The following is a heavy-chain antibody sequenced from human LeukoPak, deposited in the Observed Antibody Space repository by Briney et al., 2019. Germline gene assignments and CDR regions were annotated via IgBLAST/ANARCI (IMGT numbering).Heavy chain of an antibody. Sequence: GGSLRLSCAASGFTFSTYAMSWVRQAPGKGLEWVSGISGSGDNTYYADSVKGRFTISRDNSKNTLYLQMNSLRAEDTALYYCAKLRYCTGVGCYSGGFAPWGQGTLVTVSS. V-gene: IGHV3-23*01. J-gene: IGHJ5*02. D-gene: IGHD2-15*01. CDR1: GFTFSTYA. CDR2: ISGSGDNT. CDR3: AKLRYCTGVGCYSGGFAP.